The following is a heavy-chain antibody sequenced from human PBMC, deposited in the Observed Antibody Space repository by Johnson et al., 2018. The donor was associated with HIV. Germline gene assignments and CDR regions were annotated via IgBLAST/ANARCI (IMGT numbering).Heavy chain of an antibody. CDR2: IRSKAYGGTT. V-gene: IGHV3-49*04. CDR1: GFTFGDYA. CDR3: TRLYSSGWYGSAFDI. J-gene: IGHJ3*02. D-gene: IGHD6-19*01. Sequence: VQLVESGGGLVQPGRSLRLSCTASGFTFGDYAMSWVRQAPGKGPEWVGFIRSKAYGGTTEYAASVKGRFIISRDDSKSIAYLQMNSLKTEDTAVYYCTRLYSSGWYGSAFDIWGQGTMVTVSS.